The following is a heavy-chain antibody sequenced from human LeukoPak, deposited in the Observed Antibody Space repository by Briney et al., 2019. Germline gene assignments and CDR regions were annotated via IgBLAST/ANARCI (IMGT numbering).Heavy chain of an antibody. J-gene: IGHJ4*02. CDR1: GDSISSYY. Sequence: SETLSLTCTVSGDSISSYYWTWLRQPPGKGLEWIGFIYDSGSTNYNPSLRRRVTISLDTSKNQFSLRLTSVTAADTAVYYCARRRYYDSSGYWYYFDYWGQGTLVTVSS. V-gene: IGHV4-59*08. CDR2: IYDSGST. CDR3: ARRRYYDSSGYWYYFDY. D-gene: IGHD3-22*01.